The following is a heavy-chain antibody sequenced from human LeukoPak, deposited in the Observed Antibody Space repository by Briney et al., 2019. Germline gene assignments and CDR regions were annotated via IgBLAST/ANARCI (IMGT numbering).Heavy chain of an antibody. V-gene: IGHV4-34*01. Sequence: SETLSLTCAVYGGSFSGYYWGWIRQPPGKGLEWIGEINHSGSTNYNPSLKSRVTISVDTSKNQFSLKLSSVTAADTAVYYCARGASITMVLGYWGQGTLVTVSS. CDR1: GGSFSGYY. CDR3: ARGASITMVLGY. CDR2: INHSGST. D-gene: IGHD3-10*01. J-gene: IGHJ4*02.